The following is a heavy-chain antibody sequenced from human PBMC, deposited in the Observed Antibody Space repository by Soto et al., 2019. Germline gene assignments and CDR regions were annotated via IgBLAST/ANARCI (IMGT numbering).Heavy chain of an antibody. CDR1: GFTFSSYA. Sequence: PGGSLRLSCAASGFTFSSYAMSWVRQAPGKGLEWVSAISGSGGSTYYADSVKGRFTISRDNSKNTLYLQMNSLRAEDTAVYYCAKDLARLPDPKFYGMDVWGQGTTVTVSS. D-gene: IGHD6-25*01. V-gene: IGHV3-23*01. J-gene: IGHJ6*02. CDR3: AKDLARLPDPKFYGMDV. CDR2: ISGSGGST.